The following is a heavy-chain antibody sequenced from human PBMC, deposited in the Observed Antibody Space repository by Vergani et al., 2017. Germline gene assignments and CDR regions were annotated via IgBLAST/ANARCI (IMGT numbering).Heavy chain of an antibody. CDR1: EYSFGNYW. V-gene: IGHV5-51*01. J-gene: IGHJ4*02. CDR2: IYPADSDT. Sequence: EVELVQSGPEMRKPGESLKISCKGSEYSFGNYWMGWVRQMPGKGLEWMGIIYPADSDTRYSPSFQGQVTSSADKSISTACLHWDSLKTSDTALYYCARHTTYTDSWGQGTLVTVSS. CDR3: ARHTTYTDS. D-gene: IGHD2/OR15-2a*01.